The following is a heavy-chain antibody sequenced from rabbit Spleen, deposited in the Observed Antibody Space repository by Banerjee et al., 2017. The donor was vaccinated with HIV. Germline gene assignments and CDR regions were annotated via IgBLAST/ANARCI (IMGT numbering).Heavy chain of an antibody. CDR1: GFDFNNYY. V-gene: IGHV1S7*01. CDR2: IDPVFGIT. J-gene: IGHJ4*01. CDR3: ARGPPYAGYTTYGYVYFNL. Sequence: QSLEESGGGLVQPGGSLTLSYKASGFDFNNYYMTWVRQAPGKGLDWIGYIDPVFGITYYANWVNGRFTISSHNAQNTLFLQLKSLTAADTATYFCARGPPYAGYTTYGYVYFNLWGPGTLVTVS. D-gene: IGHD7-1*01.